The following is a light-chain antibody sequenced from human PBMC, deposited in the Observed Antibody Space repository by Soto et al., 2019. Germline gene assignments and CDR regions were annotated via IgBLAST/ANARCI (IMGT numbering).Light chain of an antibody. V-gene: IGLV2-23*01. CDR2: EAT. J-gene: IGLJ3*02. CDR3: CSYAGSNSWV. Sequence: QSALTQPASVSGSPGQSITISCTGTSSDVGNYDLVSWYQHHPGEAPKLLIYEATGRPSGVPNRFSGSKSGNTASLTISGLRAEDEAYYYCCSYAGSNSWVFGGGTQLTVL. CDR1: SSDVGNYDL.